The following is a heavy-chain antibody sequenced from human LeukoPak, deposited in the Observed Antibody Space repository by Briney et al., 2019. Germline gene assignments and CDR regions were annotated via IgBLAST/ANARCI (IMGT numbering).Heavy chain of an antibody. V-gene: IGHV4-39*07. Sequence: PSETLSLTCTVSGGSISSSSYYWGWIRQPPGKGLEWIGNIYYSGSTYYNPSLKSRVTISVDTSKKQFSLKLSSVTAADTAVYYCTRELSGSQDYWGQGTLVTVSS. D-gene: IGHD3-22*01. CDR2: IYYSGST. CDR3: TRELSGSQDY. CDR1: GGSISSSSYY. J-gene: IGHJ4*02.